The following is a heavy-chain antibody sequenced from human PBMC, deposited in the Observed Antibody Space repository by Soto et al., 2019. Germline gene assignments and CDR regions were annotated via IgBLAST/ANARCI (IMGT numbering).Heavy chain of an antibody. Sequence: SVKVSCKASGGTFSSYAISWVRQAPGQGLEWMGGIIPIFGTANYAQKFQGRVTITADESTSTAYMELSSLRSEDTAVYYCARASWDGSGSYISYYYYGMDVWGQETTVTVSS. V-gene: IGHV1-69*13. CDR3: ARASWDGSGSYISYYYYGMDV. J-gene: IGHJ6*02. D-gene: IGHD3-10*01. CDR1: GGTFSSYA. CDR2: IIPIFGTA.